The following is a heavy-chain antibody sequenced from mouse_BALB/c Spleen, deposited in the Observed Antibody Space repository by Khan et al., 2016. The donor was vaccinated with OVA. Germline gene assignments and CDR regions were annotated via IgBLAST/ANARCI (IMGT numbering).Heavy chain of an antibody. CDR2: INPCTGYT. Sequence: QVQLKESGAELKKPGASVKMSCKASGYTFINYWILWVKQRPGQGLEWIGYINPCTGYTEYNQNFKDKATLTADKSSSTAYMQLSSLTSEDSAVYYCARMGLRWDFDYWGQGTTLTVSS. CDR1: GYTFINYW. J-gene: IGHJ2*01. D-gene: IGHD1-1*01. V-gene: IGHV1-7*01. CDR3: ARMGLRWDFDY.